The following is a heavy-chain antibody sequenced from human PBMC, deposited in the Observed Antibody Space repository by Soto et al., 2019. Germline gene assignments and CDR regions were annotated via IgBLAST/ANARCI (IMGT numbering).Heavy chain of an antibody. Sequence: QVQLVQSGAEEKKPGASVKVSCKASGYTFTNYAMHWVRQAPGQRLEWMGWINAGNGNTKYSQKFQGRVTITRDTSASTAYMELSSLRSEDTAVYYCAREGYSSGWYPLWAFDIWGQGTMVTVSS. CDR1: GYTFTNYA. CDR2: INAGNGNT. CDR3: AREGYSSGWYPLWAFDI. V-gene: IGHV1-3*05. J-gene: IGHJ3*02. D-gene: IGHD6-19*01.